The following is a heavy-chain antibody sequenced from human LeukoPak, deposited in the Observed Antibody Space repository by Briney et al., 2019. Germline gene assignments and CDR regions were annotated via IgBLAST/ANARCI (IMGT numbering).Heavy chain of an antibody. J-gene: IGHJ4*02. CDR1: GFTFSSSA. CDR3: ASAGCSSTSCYTWGVGY. D-gene: IGHD2-2*02. V-gene: IGHV3-23*01. CDR2: ITGGSGGS. Sequence: GGSLRLSCAASGFTFSSSAMTWVRQAPGKGLEWVSSITGGSGGSYHADSVKGRFTISRDNAKNSLYLQMNSLRAEDTAVYYCASAGCSSTSCYTWGVGYWGQGTLVTVSS.